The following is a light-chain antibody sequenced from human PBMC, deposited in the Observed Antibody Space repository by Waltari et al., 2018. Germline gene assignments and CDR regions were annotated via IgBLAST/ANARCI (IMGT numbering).Light chain of an antibody. J-gene: IGLJ3*02. CDR3: AVWDDALSGAV. V-gene: IGLV1-47*01. CDR2: RNN. Sequence: QSVVTPPPSVSGTPGQRVTISCSGRRSNIGNTYVYWYQQLPGTAPKLFIHRNNQRPSGVPDRFSGSKSGNSASLAISDLRSEDEADYYCAVWDDALSGAVFGGGTKLTVL. CDR1: RSNIGNTY.